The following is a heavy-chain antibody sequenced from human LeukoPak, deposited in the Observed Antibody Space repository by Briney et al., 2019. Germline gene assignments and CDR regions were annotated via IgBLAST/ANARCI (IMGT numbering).Heavy chain of an antibody. CDR1: GFTFSSYD. Sequence: GGSLRLSCAASGFTFSSYDMHWVRHATGRGLEWVSGIGIAGDTYYPGSVKGRFTISRENAKSSLYLQMNNLRAGDTAVYYCARGHSSSWEAFDIWGQGTMVTVSS. D-gene: IGHD6-13*01. V-gene: IGHV3-13*04. CDR3: ARGHSSSWEAFDI. J-gene: IGHJ3*02. CDR2: IGIAGDT.